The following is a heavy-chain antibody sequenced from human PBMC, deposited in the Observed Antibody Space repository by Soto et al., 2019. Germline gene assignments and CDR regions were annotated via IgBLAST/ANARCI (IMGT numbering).Heavy chain of an antibody. J-gene: IGHJ4*02. CDR3: AREGSYSAYNFAHGIQLWSFDF. Sequence: PSETLSLTCTVSVGSINTFSWSWVRQPAGKGLEWIGRIFSSGSTSFNPSLESRVAMSVDTSKNHFSLNLSSVTAADMAVYYCAREGSYSAYNFAHGIQLWSFDFWGQGALVTVSS. V-gene: IGHV4-4*07. CDR1: VGSINTFS. D-gene: IGHD5-12*01. CDR2: IFSSGST.